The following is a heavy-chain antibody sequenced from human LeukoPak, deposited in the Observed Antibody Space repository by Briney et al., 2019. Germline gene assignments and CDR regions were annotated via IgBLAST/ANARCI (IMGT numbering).Heavy chain of an antibody. Sequence: GASVKVSCNASGCTFSSYTISWVRQAPGQGLEWMGRIIPILGIANYAQTFQGRVTITADKSTSTAYMELSSLRPEDTAVYYCARAGSDTYGDYFDSWGQGTLVTVSS. V-gene: IGHV1-69*02. CDR3: ARAGSDTYGDYFDS. CDR2: IIPILGIA. D-gene: IGHD3-10*01. CDR1: GCTFSSYT. J-gene: IGHJ4*02.